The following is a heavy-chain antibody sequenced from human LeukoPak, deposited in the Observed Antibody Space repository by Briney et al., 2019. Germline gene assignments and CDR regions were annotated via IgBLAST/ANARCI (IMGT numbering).Heavy chain of an antibody. CDR1: GFTFSSYG. CDR3: ARAPGIQLWFHDY. Sequence: PGGSLRLSGAASGFTFSSYGMHWVRQAPGKGLEWVAVIWYDGSNKYYADSVKGRFTISRDNSKNTLYLQMNSLRAEDTAVYYCARAPGIQLWFHDYWGQGTLVTVSS. D-gene: IGHD5-18*01. CDR2: IWYDGSNK. V-gene: IGHV3-33*01. J-gene: IGHJ4*02.